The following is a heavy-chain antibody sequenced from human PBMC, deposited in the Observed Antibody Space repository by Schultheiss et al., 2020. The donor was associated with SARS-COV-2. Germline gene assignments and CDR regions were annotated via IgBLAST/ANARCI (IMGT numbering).Heavy chain of an antibody. CDR3: AKVGIVGPNSGIDV. CDR2: ISYDGSNE. CDR1: GFTFRSYG. J-gene: IGHJ6*02. V-gene: IGHV3-30*18. D-gene: IGHD1-26*01. Sequence: GGSLRLSCSASGFTFRSYGMHWVRQAPGKGLEWVAVISYDGSNEYYADSVKGRFTISRDNAKDTLYLQMNSLRTEDTAVYYCAKVGIVGPNSGIDVWGQGTTVTVSS.